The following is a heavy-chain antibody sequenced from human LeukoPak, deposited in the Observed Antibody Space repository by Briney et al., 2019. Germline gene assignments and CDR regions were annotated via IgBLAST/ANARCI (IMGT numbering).Heavy chain of an antibody. CDR2: ISYDGSYK. CDR1: GFTFSSYW. D-gene: IGHD6-13*01. V-gene: IGHV3-30*18. Sequence: PGGSLRLSCAASGFTFSSYWMHWVRQAPGKGLEWVAVISYDGSYKYYTDSVKGRFTISRDNSKNTLHLQMNSLRADDTAVYYCAKSLSDGYDYWGQGTPVTVSS. CDR3: AKSLSDGYDY. J-gene: IGHJ4*02.